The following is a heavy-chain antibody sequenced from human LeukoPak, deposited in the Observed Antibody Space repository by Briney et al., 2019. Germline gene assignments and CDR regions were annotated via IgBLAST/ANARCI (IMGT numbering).Heavy chain of an antibody. CDR3: ARALGSSGWYFYSYFDY. D-gene: IGHD6-19*01. CDR2: INPNSGGT. J-gene: IGHJ4*02. V-gene: IGHV1-2*02. Sequence: ASVKVSCKASGYTFTGYYMHWVRQAPGQGLEWMGWINPNSGGTNYAQKFQGRVTMTRDTSISTAYMELSRLRSDDTAVYYCARALGSSGWYFYSYFDYWGQGTLVTVSP. CDR1: GYTFTGYY.